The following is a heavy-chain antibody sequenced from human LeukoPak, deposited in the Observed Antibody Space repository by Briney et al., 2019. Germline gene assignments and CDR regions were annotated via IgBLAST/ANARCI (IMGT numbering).Heavy chain of an antibody. CDR1: GFTFSSYT. D-gene: IGHD3-22*01. J-gene: IGHJ3*02. V-gene: IGHV3-21*04. Sequence: GGSLRLSCAASGFTFSSYTMNWVRQAPGKGLEWVSSITSSSSYIYYADSVKGRFTISRDNAKNSLYLQLNSLRAEDTAVYYCARDDNYYDSSGYYRAFDIWGQGTMVTVSS. CDR2: ITSSSSYI. CDR3: ARDDNYYDSSGYYRAFDI.